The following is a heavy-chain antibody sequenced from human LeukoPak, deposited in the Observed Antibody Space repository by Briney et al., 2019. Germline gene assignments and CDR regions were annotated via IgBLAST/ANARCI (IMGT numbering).Heavy chain of an antibody. CDR3: AELHIRGTNPMGRYFYLGMGV. CDR1: GGSISSSNW. CDR2: IYHSGST. V-gene: IGHV4-4*02. J-gene: IGHJ6*04. D-gene: IGHD3-10*01. Sequence: SETLSLTCAVSGGSISSSNWWSWVRQPPGKGLEWIGEIYHSGSTNYNPSLKSRVTISVDKSKNQFSLKLSSVTAADTAVYYFAELHIRGTNPMGRYFYLGMGVWGKGTTVTVSS.